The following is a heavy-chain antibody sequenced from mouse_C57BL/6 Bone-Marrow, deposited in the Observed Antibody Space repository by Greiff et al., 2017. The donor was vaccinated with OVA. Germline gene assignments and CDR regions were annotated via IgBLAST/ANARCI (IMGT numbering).Heavy chain of an antibody. CDR3: AGGSKAWFAY. D-gene: IGHD1-1*01. CDR2: IYPGDGDT. CDR1: GYAFSSSW. J-gene: IGHJ3*01. Sequence: QVQLQQSGPELVKPGASVKISCKASGYAFSSSWMNWVKQRPGKGLEWIGRIYPGDGDTNYNGKFKGKATLTADKSSSTAYMQLSSLTSEDSAVYFCAGGSKAWFAYWGQGLWSLSLQ. V-gene: IGHV1-82*01.